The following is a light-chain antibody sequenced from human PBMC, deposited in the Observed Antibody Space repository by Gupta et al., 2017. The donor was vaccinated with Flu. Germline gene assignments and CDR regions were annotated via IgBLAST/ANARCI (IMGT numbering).Light chain of an antibody. J-gene: IGKJ4*01. CDR2: AAS. V-gene: IGKV1-39*01. Sequence: DIQMTQSPSSLSASVGDSVTITCRASQRISSYLNWYQQKPGKAPKFLIYAASNLQSGVPSRFSGSGSGTDFTLTISSLQPEDFATYYCQQSYSTPLTFGGGTKVEIK. CDR3: QQSYSTPLT. CDR1: QRISSY.